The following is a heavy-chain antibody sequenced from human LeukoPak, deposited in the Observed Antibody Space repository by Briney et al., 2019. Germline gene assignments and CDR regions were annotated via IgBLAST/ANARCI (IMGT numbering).Heavy chain of an antibody. CDR2: IGSSGDNA. J-gene: IGHJ4*02. CDR3: AKDRPCTICSPSDY. Sequence: PGGSLRLSCAASGFTFSGYAMSWVRQAPGKGLEWVSSIGSSGDNAYYADSVKGRFTISRDNSKNTLSLQMNSLRADDTAVYYCAKDRPCTICSPSDYWGQGTLVTVSS. V-gene: IGHV3-23*01. CDR1: GFTFSGYA. D-gene: IGHD2-15*01.